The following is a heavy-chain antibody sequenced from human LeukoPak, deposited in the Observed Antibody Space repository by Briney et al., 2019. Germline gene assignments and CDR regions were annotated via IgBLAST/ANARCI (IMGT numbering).Heavy chain of an antibody. J-gene: IGHJ4*02. D-gene: IGHD2-2*02. CDR1: GGSISSYY. CDR2: IYTSGST. Sequence: KPSETLSLTCTVSGGSISSYYWSWIRQPAGKGLEWIGRIYTSGSTNYNPSLKSRVTMSVDTSKNQFSLKLSSVTAADTAVYYCARDLEGYCSSTSCYMTGGAFDYWGQGTLVTVSS. CDR3: ARDLEGYCSSTSCYMTGGAFDY. V-gene: IGHV4-4*07.